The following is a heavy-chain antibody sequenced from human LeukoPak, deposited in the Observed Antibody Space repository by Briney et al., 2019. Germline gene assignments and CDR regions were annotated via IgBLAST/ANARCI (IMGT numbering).Heavy chain of an antibody. CDR3: ARDRHSSSFMFDP. V-gene: IGHV3-21*01. CDR2: ISSSSSYI. Sequence: GGSLRLSCAASGFTFSSYSMNWVRQAPGKGLEWVSSISSSSSYIYYADSVKGRFTISRDNAKNSLYLQMNSLRAEDTAVYCCARDRHSSSFMFDPWGQGTLVTVSS. CDR1: GFTFSSYS. J-gene: IGHJ5*02. D-gene: IGHD6-6*01.